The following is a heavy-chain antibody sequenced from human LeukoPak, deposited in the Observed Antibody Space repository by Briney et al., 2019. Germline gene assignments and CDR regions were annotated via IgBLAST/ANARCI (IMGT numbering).Heavy chain of an antibody. CDR1: GYTFTGYY. V-gene: IGHV1-2*02. CDR3: ARARGGSGSYYTPYYFDY. D-gene: IGHD3-10*01. Sequence: ASVKVSSKASGYTFTGYYMHWVRQAPGQGLEWMGWINPNSGGTNYAQKFQGRVTMTRDTSISTAYMELSRLRSDDTAVYYCARARGGSGSYYTPYYFDYWGQGTLVTVSS. J-gene: IGHJ4*02. CDR2: INPNSGGT.